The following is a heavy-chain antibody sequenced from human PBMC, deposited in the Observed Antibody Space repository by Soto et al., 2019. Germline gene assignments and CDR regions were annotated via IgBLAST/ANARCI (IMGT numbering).Heavy chain of an antibody. J-gene: IGHJ4*02. CDR1: GGSFSGYY. D-gene: IGHD6-19*01. CDR2: INHSGST. CDR3: ARQAAGGWYLVY. Sequence: SETLSLTCAVYGGSFSGYYWSCIRQPPGRGLEGIGEINHSGSTNYNPSLKSRVTISVDTSKNQFSLKLSSVTAADTAVYYCARQAAGGWYLVYWGQGTMVTVSS. V-gene: IGHV4-34*01.